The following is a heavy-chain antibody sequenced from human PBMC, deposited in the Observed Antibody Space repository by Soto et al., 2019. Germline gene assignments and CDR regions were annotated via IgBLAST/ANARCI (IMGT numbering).Heavy chain of an antibody. CDR2: IYYSGST. V-gene: IGHV4-59*01. Sequence: NLALASTVSGGSISRYYWSWIRQPPGKGLEWIGYIYYSGSTNYNPSLKRRVTISVHTSKTQFSLALSSVTAADTAVYYCARSHVDTAIVSYYYGLDVWGPGTTV. J-gene: IGHJ6*02. CDR3: ARSHVDTAIVSYYYGLDV. CDR1: GGSISRYY. D-gene: IGHD5-18*01.